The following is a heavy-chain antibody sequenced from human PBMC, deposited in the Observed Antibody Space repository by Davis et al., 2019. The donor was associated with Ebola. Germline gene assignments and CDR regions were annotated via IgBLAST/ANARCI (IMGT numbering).Heavy chain of an antibody. J-gene: IGHJ4*02. CDR3: ARDSGYSWGIDY. V-gene: IGHV4-59*12. Sequence: MPGGSLRLSCTVSGGSISSYYWSWIRQPPGKGLEWIGYIYYSGSTNYNPSLKSRVTISVDTSKNQFSLKLSSVTAADTAVYYCARDSGYSWGIDYWGQGTLVTVSS. D-gene: IGHD5-18*01. CDR1: GGSISSYY. CDR2: IYYSGST.